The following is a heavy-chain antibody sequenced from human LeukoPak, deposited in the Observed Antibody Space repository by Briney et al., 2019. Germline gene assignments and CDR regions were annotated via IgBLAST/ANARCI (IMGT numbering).Heavy chain of an antibody. J-gene: IGHJ4*02. D-gene: IGHD3-10*01. Sequence: ASVKVSCKASGYTFTSYDINWVRQATGQGLEWMGWISAYNGNTNYAQKLQGRVTMTTDTSTSTAYMELRSLRSDDTAVYYCARDTFRGPFDYWGQGTLVTVSS. CDR1: GYTFTSYD. V-gene: IGHV1-18*01. CDR3: ARDTFRGPFDY. CDR2: ISAYNGNT.